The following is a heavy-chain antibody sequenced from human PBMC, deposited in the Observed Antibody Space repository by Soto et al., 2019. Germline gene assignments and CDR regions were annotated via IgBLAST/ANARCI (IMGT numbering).Heavy chain of an antibody. CDR2: INSDGSST. J-gene: IGHJ4*02. CDR1: GFTFSSYW. Sequence: QLVESGGGLVQPGGSLRLPCAASGFTFSSYWMHWVRQAPGKGLVWVSRINSDGSSTSYADPVKGRFTISRDNAKNTLYLQMNSLRAEDTAVYYCASGFGYGGNRAYWGQGTLVTVSS. V-gene: IGHV3-74*01. D-gene: IGHD2-15*01. CDR3: ASGFGYGGNRAY.